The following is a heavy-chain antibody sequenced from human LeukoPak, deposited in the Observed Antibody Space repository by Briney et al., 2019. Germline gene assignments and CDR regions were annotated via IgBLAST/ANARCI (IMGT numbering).Heavy chain of an antibody. CDR2: ISSSGSTI. CDR3: ARDRDSSSYYYGMDV. V-gene: IGHV3-11*01. D-gene: IGHD6-13*01. CDR1: GFTFSDYY. J-gene: IGHJ6*02. Sequence: GGSLRLSCAASGFTFSDYYMSWIRQAPGKGLEGVSYISSSGSTIYYADSVKGRFTISRDNAKNSLYLQMNSLRAEDTAVYYCARDRDSSSYYYGMDVWGQGTTVTVSS.